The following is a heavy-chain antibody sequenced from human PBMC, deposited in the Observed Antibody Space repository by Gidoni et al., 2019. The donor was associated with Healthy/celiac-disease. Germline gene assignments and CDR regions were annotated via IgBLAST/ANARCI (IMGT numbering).Heavy chain of an antibody. CDR1: GGSISSSRYY. CDR3: ARLSANLYYDILTGYYPFDY. J-gene: IGHJ4*02. D-gene: IGHD3-9*01. Sequence: QLQLQESGPGLVKPSETLSLTCTVSGGSISSSRYYWGWIRQPPGKGLEWIGSIYYSGSTYYNPSLKSRVTISVDTSKNQFSLKLSSVTAADTAVYYCARLSANLYYDILTGYYPFDYWGQGTLVTVSS. CDR2: IYYSGST. V-gene: IGHV4-39*01.